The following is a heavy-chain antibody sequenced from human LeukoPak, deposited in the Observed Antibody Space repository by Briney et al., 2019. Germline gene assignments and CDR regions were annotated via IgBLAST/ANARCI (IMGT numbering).Heavy chain of an antibody. V-gene: IGHV1-2*02. CDR3: ARGRLGTWFGELKA. CDR1: GYTFTDYY. Sequence: ASVKVSCKASGYTFTDYYVHWVRQAPGQGLEWMGWINANSGGTKYAQKFQGRVTMTGDTSISTAYMELSSLRSDDTAVYYCARGRLGTWFGELKAWGQGTLVTVSS. CDR2: INANSGGT. D-gene: IGHD3-10*01. J-gene: IGHJ5*02.